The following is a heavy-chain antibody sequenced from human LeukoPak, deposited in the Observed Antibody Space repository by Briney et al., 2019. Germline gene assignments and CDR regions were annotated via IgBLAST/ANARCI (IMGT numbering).Heavy chain of an antibody. CDR1: GHNFTDYF. CDR2: VDPEDGET. CDR3: ARGPWWLF. Sequence: ASVKVSCKVSGHNFTDYFMHWVQQAPGKGLEWMGVVDPEDGETIYAEKFQGRVTITRNTSISTAYMELSSLRSEDTAVYYCARGPWWLFWGQGTLVTVSS. D-gene: IGHD3-22*01. V-gene: IGHV1-69-2*01. J-gene: IGHJ4*02.